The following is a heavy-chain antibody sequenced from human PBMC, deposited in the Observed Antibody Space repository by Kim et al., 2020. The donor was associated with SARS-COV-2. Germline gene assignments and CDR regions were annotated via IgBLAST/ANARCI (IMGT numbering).Heavy chain of an antibody. J-gene: IGHJ4*02. Sequence: RVTISVDTSKNQFSLKLSSVTAADTAVYYCARLRKDYDILTGYYKRSFDYWGQGTLVTVSS. D-gene: IGHD3-9*01. V-gene: IGHV4-39*01. CDR3: ARLRKDYDILTGYYKRSFDY.